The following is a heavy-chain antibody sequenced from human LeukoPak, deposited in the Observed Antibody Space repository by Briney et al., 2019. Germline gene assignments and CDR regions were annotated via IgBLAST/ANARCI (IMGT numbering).Heavy chain of an antibody. CDR3: ATYSILNAREFRY. CDR2: VQHIGGET. CDR1: GFPFSNAW. Sequence: GGSLRLSCAVSGFPFSNAWMSWVRQAPGKGLEWVANVQHIGGETYYVDSVKGRFTISRDNAKNSVYLQMNSLGADDTAVYYCATYSILNAREFRYWGQGTLVTVTS. J-gene: IGHJ1*01. V-gene: IGHV3-7*01. D-gene: IGHD4-11*01.